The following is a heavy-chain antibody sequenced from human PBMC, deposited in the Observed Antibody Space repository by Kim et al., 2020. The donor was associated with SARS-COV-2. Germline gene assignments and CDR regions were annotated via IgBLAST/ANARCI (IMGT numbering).Heavy chain of an antibody. CDR1: GITFSSYS. V-gene: IGHV3-48*02. D-gene: IGHD2-2*01. J-gene: IGHJ4*02. Sequence: GGSLRLSCAASGITFSSYSMNWVRQAPGKGLEWVSYISSSSSTIYYADSVKGRFTISRDNAKNSLYLQMNSLRDEDTAVYYCARERSSTSCYFDYWGQGTLVTVSS. CDR3: ARERSSTSCYFDY. CDR2: ISSSSSTI.